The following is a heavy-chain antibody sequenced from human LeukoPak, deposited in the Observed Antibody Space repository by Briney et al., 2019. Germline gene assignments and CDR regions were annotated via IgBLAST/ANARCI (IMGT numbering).Heavy chain of an antibody. V-gene: IGHV4-39*01. CDR1: GGSISSSSYY. CDR2: IYYSGST. Sequence: SETLSLTCTVYGGSISSSSYYWGWIRQPPGKGLEWNGSIYYSGSTYYNPSLKSRVTISVDTSKNQFSLKLRSVTAADTAVYYCARLPYNWNTNNWFDPWGQGTLVTVSS. J-gene: IGHJ5*02. D-gene: IGHD1/OR15-1a*01. CDR3: ARLPYNWNTNNWFDP.